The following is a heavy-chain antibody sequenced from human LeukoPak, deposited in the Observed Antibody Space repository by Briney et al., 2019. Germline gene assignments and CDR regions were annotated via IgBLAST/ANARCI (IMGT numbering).Heavy chain of an antibody. Sequence: GESLKISCKGSGYTFSSYAMSWVRQAPGKGLEWVSAISGSGGSTYYADSVKGRFTISRDNSKNTLYLQMNSLRAEDTAVYYCAKAPSWLGEKAFDIWGQGTMVTVSS. J-gene: IGHJ3*02. CDR2: ISGSGGST. D-gene: IGHD3-10*01. CDR3: AKAPSWLGEKAFDI. CDR1: GYTFSSYA. V-gene: IGHV3-23*01.